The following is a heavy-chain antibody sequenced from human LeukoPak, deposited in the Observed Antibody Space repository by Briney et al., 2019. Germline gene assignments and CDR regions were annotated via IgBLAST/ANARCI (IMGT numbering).Heavy chain of an antibody. CDR3: ATRSTGVAATFDC. J-gene: IGHJ4*02. Sequence: AETLSLTCSVSGGSISSYYWSWIRQPPGKGLEWIGYISYSGNTNYNPSLKSRVTISVDTSKNQFSLKLSSVTAADTAVYYCATRSTGVAATFDCWGQGALVTVSS. CDR2: ISYSGNT. V-gene: IGHV4-59*01. CDR1: GGSISSYY. D-gene: IGHD2-15*01.